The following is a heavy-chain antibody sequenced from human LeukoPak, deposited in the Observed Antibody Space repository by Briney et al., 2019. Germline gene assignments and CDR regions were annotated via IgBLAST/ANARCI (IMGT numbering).Heavy chain of an antibody. Sequence: PGRSLRLSCTASGFTFSNHAIHWVRQAPGKGLEWVAIISYDGSNQYYADSVKGRFTISRDNSKNTVFLQMNSLRAEDTAVYYCARDQRFGNRFPDYWGQGTLVTVSS. D-gene: IGHD3-3*01. CDR2: ISYDGSNQ. CDR1: GFTFSNHA. V-gene: IGHV3-30*03. CDR3: ARDQRFGNRFPDY. J-gene: IGHJ4*02.